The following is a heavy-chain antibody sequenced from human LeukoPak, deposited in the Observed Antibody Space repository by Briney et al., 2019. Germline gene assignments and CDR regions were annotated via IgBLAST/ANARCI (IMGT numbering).Heavy chain of an antibody. CDR3: AKDGEGWFDP. CDR2: ISGSGGST. D-gene: IGHD2-21*01. CDR1: GFTLSSYA. V-gene: IGHV3-23*01. J-gene: IGHJ5*02. Sequence: GGSLRLPCAASGFTLSSYAMSWVRQAPGKGLEWVSAISGSGGSTYYADSVKGRFTISRDNSKNTLYLQMNSLRAEDTAVYYCAKDGEGWFDPWGQGTLVTVSS.